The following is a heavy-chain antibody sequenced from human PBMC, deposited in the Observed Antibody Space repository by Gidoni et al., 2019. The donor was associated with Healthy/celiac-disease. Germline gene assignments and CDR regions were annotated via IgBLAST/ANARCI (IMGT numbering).Heavy chain of an antibody. CDR1: GFTFSSYG. D-gene: IGHD6-13*01. V-gene: IGHV3-30*18. J-gene: IGHJ6*02. CDR2: ISYDGSNK. CDR3: AKDRSSWYLVYYGMDV. Sequence: QVQLVESGGGVVHPGRSLRLSCAASGFTFSSYGMHWVRQAPGKGLEWVAVISYDGSNKYYADSVKGRFTISRDNSKNTLYLQMNSLRAEDTAVYYCAKDRSSWYLVYYGMDVWGQGTTVTVSS.